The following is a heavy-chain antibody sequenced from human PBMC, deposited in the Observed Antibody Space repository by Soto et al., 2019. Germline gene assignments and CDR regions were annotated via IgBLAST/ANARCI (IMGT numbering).Heavy chain of an antibody. D-gene: IGHD1-26*01. CDR2: INAGNGNT. CDR3: ARAYRNYYYYYGMDV. Sequence: ASVKVSCKASGYTFTSYAMHWVRQAPGQRLEWMGWINAGNGNTKYSQKFQGRVTITRDTSASTAYMELSSLRSEDTAVYYCARAYRNYYYYYGMDVWGQGTTVTVSS. CDR1: GYTFTSYA. J-gene: IGHJ6*02. V-gene: IGHV1-3*01.